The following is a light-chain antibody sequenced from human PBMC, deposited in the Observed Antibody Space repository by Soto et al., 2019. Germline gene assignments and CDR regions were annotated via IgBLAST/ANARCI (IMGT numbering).Light chain of an antibody. CDR2: DVS. Sequence: QSVLTQPRSVSGSPGQSVTISCTGNSSDVGGYNYVSWYRQHPGKAPELMIYDVSKRPSGVPDRFSGSKSGNTASLTISGLQAEDEADYYCCSYAGSYTWVFVTGTKLTVL. V-gene: IGLV2-11*01. CDR1: SSDVGGYNY. J-gene: IGLJ1*01. CDR3: CSYAGSYTWV.